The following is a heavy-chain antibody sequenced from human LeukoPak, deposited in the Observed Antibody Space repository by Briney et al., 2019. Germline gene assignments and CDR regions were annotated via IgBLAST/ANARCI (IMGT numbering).Heavy chain of an antibody. D-gene: IGHD3-10*01. CDR2: INHSGST. V-gene: IGHV4-34*01. CDR3: ARAVVYYYGRERAYYMDV. Sequence: SETLSLTCSVYSGSFSGYYWSWIRQPPGKGLEWIGEINHSGSTNYNPSLKSRVTISVDTSKNQFSLKLSSVTAADTAVYYCARAVVYYYGRERAYYMDVWGKGTTVTVSS. J-gene: IGHJ6*03. CDR1: SGSFSGYY.